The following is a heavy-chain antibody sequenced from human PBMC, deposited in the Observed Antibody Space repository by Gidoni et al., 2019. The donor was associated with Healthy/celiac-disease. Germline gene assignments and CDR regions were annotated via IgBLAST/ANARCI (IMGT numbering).Heavy chain of an antibody. CDR2: ISGSGGST. CDR1: GFPFSSYP. D-gene: IGHD6-19*01. J-gene: IGHJ6*02. Sequence: EVQLLESGGGLVQPGGSLRLSCAASGFPFSSYPMSWVRQAPGKGLEWVSAISGSGGSTYYADSVKGRFTISRDNSKNTLYLQMNSLRAEDTAVYYCAKDQDSSGWYGANYYYGMDVWGQGTTVTVSS. V-gene: IGHV3-23*01. CDR3: AKDQDSSGWYGANYYYGMDV.